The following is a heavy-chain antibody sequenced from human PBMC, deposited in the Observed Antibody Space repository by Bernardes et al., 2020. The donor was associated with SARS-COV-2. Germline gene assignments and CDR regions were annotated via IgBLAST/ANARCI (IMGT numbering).Heavy chain of an antibody. Sequence: SEPLSLTCAVYGGSFSGYYWSWIRQPPGKGLEWIGEINHSGSTNYNPSLKSRVTISVDTSKNQFSLKLSSVTAEDTAVYYCASDTIFGVVNFYYYSMDVWGQGTTVTVSS. V-gene: IGHV4-34*01. CDR3: ASDTIFGVVNFYYYSMDV. CDR2: INHSGST. CDR1: GGSFSGYY. J-gene: IGHJ6*02. D-gene: IGHD3-3*01.